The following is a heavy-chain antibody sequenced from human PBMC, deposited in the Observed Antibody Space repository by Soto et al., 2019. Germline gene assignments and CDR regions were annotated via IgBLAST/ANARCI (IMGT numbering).Heavy chain of an antibody. CDR1: GYTYTSNA. Sequence: SVKVTCKASGYTYTSNARHWVRQAPGQRLEWMGWINAGNGNTKYSQKFQGRVTITRDTSASTAYMELSSLRSEDTAVYYCARAPGGPGIAEYWGQGTLVTVSS. CDR2: INAGNGNT. D-gene: IGHD6-13*01. CDR3: ARAPGGPGIAEY. V-gene: IGHV1-3*01. J-gene: IGHJ4*02.